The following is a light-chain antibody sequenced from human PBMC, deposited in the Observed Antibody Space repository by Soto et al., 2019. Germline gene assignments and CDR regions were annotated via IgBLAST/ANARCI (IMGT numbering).Light chain of an antibody. CDR3: SSYTSNITPYV. CDR1: SSDVGGYNF. J-gene: IGLJ1*01. CDR2: HVT. V-gene: IGLV2-14*01. Sequence: QSVLTQPASMSGSPGQSITISCTGTSSDVGGYNFVSWYQRHPGKAPKLMIYHVTNRPSGVSSRFSGSKSGNTASLTISGLQAEDEADYYCSSYTSNITPYVFGTGTKVTVL.